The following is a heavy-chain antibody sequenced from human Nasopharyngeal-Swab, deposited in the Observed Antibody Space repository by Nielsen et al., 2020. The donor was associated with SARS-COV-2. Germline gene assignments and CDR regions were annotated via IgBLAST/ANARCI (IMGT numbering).Heavy chain of an antibody. D-gene: IGHD3-3*01. Sequence: GGSLRLSWAASGFTFSSYNMNWVRQAPGKGLEWVSSISSSSTYIYYADSVKGRFTISRDSAKSSLYLQMNSLRAEDTAVYYCARDGLDYDFWSAYCMDVWGQGTTVTVSS. V-gene: IGHV3-21*06. CDR1: GFTFSSYN. CDR3: ARDGLDYDFWSAYCMDV. J-gene: IGHJ6*02. CDR2: ISSSSTYI.